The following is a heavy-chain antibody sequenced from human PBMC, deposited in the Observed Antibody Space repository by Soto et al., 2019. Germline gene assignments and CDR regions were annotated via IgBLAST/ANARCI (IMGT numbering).Heavy chain of an antibody. CDR2: SSATGAGT. Sequence: EVQLLESGGGLVQPGGSLRLSCAASGFTFSSYGMTWVRQAPGKGLEWVSFSSATGAGTYYADSVKGRFTISRDNSKNTLYLQMSSLRADDTAVSYCAKDRRAGGNYGFYVDFWGQGALVIVSS. J-gene: IGHJ4*02. D-gene: IGHD1-7*01. CDR3: AKDRRAGGNYGFYVDF. CDR1: GFTFSSYG. V-gene: IGHV3-23*01.